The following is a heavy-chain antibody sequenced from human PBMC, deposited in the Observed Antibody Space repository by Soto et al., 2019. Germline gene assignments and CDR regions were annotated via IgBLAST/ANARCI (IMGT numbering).Heavy chain of an antibody. Sequence: GGSLRLSCAASGFTFSSYSMNWVRQAPGKGLEWVSYISSSSSTIYYADSVKGRFTISRDNAKNSLYLQMNSLRDEDTTVYYCASERSSQLYYYYYGMDVWGQGTTVTVSS. J-gene: IGHJ6*02. CDR2: ISSSSSTI. CDR1: GFTFSSYS. CDR3: ASERSSQLYYYYYGMDV. V-gene: IGHV3-48*02. D-gene: IGHD1-26*01.